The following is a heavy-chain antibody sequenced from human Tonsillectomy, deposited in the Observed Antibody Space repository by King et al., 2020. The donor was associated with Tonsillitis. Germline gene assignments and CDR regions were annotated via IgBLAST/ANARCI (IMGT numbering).Heavy chain of an antibody. CDR2: ISSSGSTI. V-gene: IGHV3-48*03. CDR3: AREGIDYYDSSGYYRVDAFDI. J-gene: IGHJ3*02. Sequence: EVQLVQSGGGLVQPGGSLRLSCAASGFTFSSYEMNWVRQAPGKGLEWVSYISSSGSTIYYADSVKGRFTISRDNAKNSLYLQMNSQRAEDTAVYYCAREGIDYYDSSGYYRVDAFDIWGQGTMVTVSS. D-gene: IGHD3-22*01. CDR1: GFTFSSYE.